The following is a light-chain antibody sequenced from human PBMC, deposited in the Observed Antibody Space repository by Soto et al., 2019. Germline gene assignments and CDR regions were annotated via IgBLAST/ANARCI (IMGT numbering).Light chain of an antibody. J-gene: IGLJ3*02. CDR2: DVS. CDR3: CSYAGSYNWV. CDR1: SSDVGGYNY. V-gene: IGLV2-11*01. Sequence: QSVLTQPRSVSGSPGQSVTISCTGTSSDVGGYNYVSWYQHHPGKAPKLIIFDVSKRPSGVPDRFSGSKSGNTASLTISGLQAEDEADYYCCSYAGSYNWVFGGGTQLTVL.